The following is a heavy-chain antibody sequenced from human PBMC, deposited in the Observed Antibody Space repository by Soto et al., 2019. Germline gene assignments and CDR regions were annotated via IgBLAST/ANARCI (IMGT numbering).Heavy chain of an antibody. D-gene: IGHD2-8*01. CDR3: ARDNGMAGSFDP. Sequence: PGESLRLSCAASGFTFSTYSMNWGRQAPGKGPEWVAYITGNSGTKYYADSVKGRFTISRDNAKNSLHLQMNSLRDEDTAVYYCARDNGMAGSFDPWGQGTLVTVSS. CDR1: GFTFSTYS. V-gene: IGHV3-48*02. J-gene: IGHJ5*02. CDR2: ITGNSGTK.